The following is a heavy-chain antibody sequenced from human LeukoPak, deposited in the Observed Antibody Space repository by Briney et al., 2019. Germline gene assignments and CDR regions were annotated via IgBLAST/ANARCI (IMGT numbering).Heavy chain of an antibody. CDR3: ARDRGFDFDY. V-gene: IGHV3-30*02. J-gene: IGHJ4*02. CDR2: IRYDGSNK. Sequence: GGSLRLSCAASGFTFSSYGMHWVRQAPGKGLEWVAFIRYDGSNKYYADSVKGRFTISRDNSKNTLYLQMNSLRAEDTAVYYCARDRGFDFDYWGQGTLVTVSS. CDR1: GFTFSSYG. D-gene: IGHD3-22*01.